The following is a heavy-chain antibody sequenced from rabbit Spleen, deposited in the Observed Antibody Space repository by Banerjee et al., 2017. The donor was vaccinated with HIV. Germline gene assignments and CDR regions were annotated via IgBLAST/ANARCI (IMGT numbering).Heavy chain of an antibody. Sequence: QSLEESGGDLVKPGASLTLTCTASGFSFSSGYYMCWVRQAPGKGPEWIACIYGGSSDGTYYANWAKGRFTISKTSSTTVTLEMTSLTAADTATYFCVREVAGKFGLWGPGTLVTVS. CDR1: GFSFSSGYY. CDR3: VREVAGKFGL. D-gene: IGHD4-1*01. V-gene: IGHV1S40*01. J-gene: IGHJ4*01. CDR2: IYGGSSDGT.